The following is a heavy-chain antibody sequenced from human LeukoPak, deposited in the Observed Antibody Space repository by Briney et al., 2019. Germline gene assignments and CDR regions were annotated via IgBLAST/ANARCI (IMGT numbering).Heavy chain of an antibody. CDR3: ARDKQPGDY. V-gene: IGHV4-59*01. D-gene: IGHD5-18*01. J-gene: IGHJ4*02. CDR1: GDSISPYY. CDR2: IYYSGDT. Sequence: PSETLSLTCTVSGDSISPYYWGWLRQPPGKGLEWIGYIYYSGDTTYNPSLKRRVTMSVDTSKNQFSLKLTSVPAADTTVYYCARDKQPGDYWGQGALVTVSS.